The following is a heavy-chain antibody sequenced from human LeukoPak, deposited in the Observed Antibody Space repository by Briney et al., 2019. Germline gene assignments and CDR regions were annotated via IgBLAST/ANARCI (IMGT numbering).Heavy chain of an antibody. V-gene: IGHV3-30-3*01. CDR1: GFTFSIYA. D-gene: IGHD2/OR15-2a*01. CDR2: ISYDGSNK. CDR3: ARDTQYYSYTMDV. J-gene: IGHJ6*02. Sequence: GGSLRLSCAASGFTFSIYAMHWVRQAPGKGLEWVAVISYDGSNKYYADSVKGRFSISRDNSKNTLYLQMNSLRAEDTAVYYCARDTQYYSYTMDVWGQGTTVTVSS.